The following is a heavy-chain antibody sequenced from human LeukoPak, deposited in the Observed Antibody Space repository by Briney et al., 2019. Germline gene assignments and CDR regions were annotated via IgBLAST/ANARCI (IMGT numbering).Heavy chain of an antibody. CDR3: ARALLRPILAAAGTALTNTFDY. CDR2: INHSGST. D-gene: IGHD6-13*01. J-gene: IGHJ4*02. Sequence: SETLSLTCAVYGGSFSGYYWSWIRQPPGKGLEWIGEINHSGSTNYNPSLKSRVTISVDTSKNQFSLKLSSVTAADTAVYYCARALLRPILAAAGTALTNTFDYWGQGTLVTVSS. CDR1: GGSFSGYY. V-gene: IGHV4-34*01.